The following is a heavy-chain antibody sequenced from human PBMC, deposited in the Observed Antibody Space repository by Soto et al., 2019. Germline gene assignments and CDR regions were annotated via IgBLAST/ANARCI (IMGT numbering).Heavy chain of an antibody. CDR2: TYYRSKWYH. V-gene: IGHV6-1*01. Sequence: QTLSLTCVISGDSVSSNSGAWCWIRQSPSRGLEWLGRTYYRSKWYHEYAPSVKSRITISPDTSKNQFSLQLNSVTPEDTAVYYCARISYTSPPLWGQGTLVTVSS. D-gene: IGHD2-2*01. CDR1: GDSVSSNSGA. J-gene: IGHJ4*02. CDR3: ARISYTSPPL.